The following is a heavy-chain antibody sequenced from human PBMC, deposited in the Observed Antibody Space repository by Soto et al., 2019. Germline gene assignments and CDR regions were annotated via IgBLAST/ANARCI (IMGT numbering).Heavy chain of an antibody. D-gene: IGHD6-19*01. CDR2: INPGGGT. CDR1: GYTFTSYY. V-gene: IGHV1-46*01. Sequence: ASVKVSCKASGYTFTSYYVHWVRQAPGQGLEWMGIINPGGGTSYAQKFQGRVTMTTDTSTSTAYMELRSLRSDDTAVYYCARGRSGWYRGWMYYGMDVWG. CDR3: ARGRSGWYRGWMYYGMDV. J-gene: IGHJ6*02.